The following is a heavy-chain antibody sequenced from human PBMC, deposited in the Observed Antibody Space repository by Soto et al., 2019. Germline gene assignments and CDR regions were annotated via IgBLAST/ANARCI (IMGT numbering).Heavy chain of an antibody. Sequence: QVQLVHSGAEVKKPGSSVKVSCKASGGTFSSYTISWVRQAPGQGLEWMGRIIPILGIANYAQKFQGRVTITADKSTSTAYMELSSVRSEDTAVYYCASGYCSSTSCSQWFDPWGQGTLVTVSS. V-gene: IGHV1-69*02. J-gene: IGHJ5*02. CDR3: ASGYCSSTSCSQWFDP. CDR2: IIPILGIA. D-gene: IGHD2-2*03. CDR1: GGTFSSYT.